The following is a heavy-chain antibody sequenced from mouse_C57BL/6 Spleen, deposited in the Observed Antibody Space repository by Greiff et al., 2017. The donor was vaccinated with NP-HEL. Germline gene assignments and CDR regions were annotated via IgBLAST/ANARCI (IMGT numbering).Heavy chain of an antibody. D-gene: IGHD4-1*01. V-gene: IGHV1-82*01. J-gene: IGHJ2*01. CDR1: GYAFSSSW. CDR2: IYPGDGDT. Sequence: QVQLKESGPELVKPGASVKISCKASGYAFSSSWMNWVKQRPGKGLEWIGRIYPGDGDTNYNGKFKGKATLTADKSSSTAYMQLSSLTSEDSAVYFCARGGDVGGFDYWGQGTTLTVSS. CDR3: ARGGDVGGFDY.